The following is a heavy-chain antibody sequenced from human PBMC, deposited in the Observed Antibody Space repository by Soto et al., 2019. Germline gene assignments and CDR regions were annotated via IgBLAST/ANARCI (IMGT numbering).Heavy chain of an antibody. Sequence: GALRLSCAASGFIFSSYSMNLVRQAPGKGLEWVSYISSSSTTIYYANSVKGRFTISRDNAKNSLYLQMNSLGDEDTAVYYCVRDDNYFYDSSGYYYFWGQGTLVTVSS. D-gene: IGHD3-22*01. V-gene: IGHV3-48*02. CDR1: GFIFSSYS. CDR3: VRDDNYFYDSSGYYYF. CDR2: ISSSSTTI. J-gene: IGHJ4*02.